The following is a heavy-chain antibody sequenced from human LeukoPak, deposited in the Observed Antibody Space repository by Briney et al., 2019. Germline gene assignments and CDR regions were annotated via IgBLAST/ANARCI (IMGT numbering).Heavy chain of an antibody. V-gene: IGHV4-39*07. CDR1: GGSISSSSYY. J-gene: IGHJ3*01. D-gene: IGHD3-22*01. CDR3: ARGGPPPDFDSSGDDAFDV. CDR2: IYYSGST. Sequence: SETLSLTCTVSGGSISSSSYYWGWIRQPPGKGLEWIGSIYYSGSTHYNPSLKSRVTISLDTSTHQFSLKLSSVTAADTAVYYCARGGPPPDFDSSGDDAFDVWGPGTMVTVPS.